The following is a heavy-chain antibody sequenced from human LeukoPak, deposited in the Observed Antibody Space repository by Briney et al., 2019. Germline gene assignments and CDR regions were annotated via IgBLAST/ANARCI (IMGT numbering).Heavy chain of an antibody. CDR1: GGSFSGYY. V-gene: IGHV4-34*01. J-gene: IGHJ4*02. Sequence: PSEALSLTCAVYGGSFSGYYWSWIRQPPGRGLEWIGEINHRGSTNYNPSLKSRVTLSVDTSKNQFSLKLSPVTAADTAVYYCAKGQKDIVVVVAAHNSYYFDYWGQGTLVTVSS. D-gene: IGHD2-15*01. CDR2: INHRGST. CDR3: AKGQKDIVVVVAAHNSYYFDY.